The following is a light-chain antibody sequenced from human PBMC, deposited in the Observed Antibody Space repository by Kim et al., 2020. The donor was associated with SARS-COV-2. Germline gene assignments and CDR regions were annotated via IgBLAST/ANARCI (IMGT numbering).Light chain of an antibody. V-gene: IGKV3-15*01. CDR2: RAS. J-gene: IGKJ2*01. CDR1: QSVSID. CDR3: QQYTNWPMYT. Sequence: EIVMTQSPATLSVSPGETATLSCRASQSVSIDLAWFQQKPGQAPRLLIYRASTRASDAPARFSGSGSGTEFSLTISSLQSEDSAVYYCQQYTNWPMYTFGQGTKLEI.